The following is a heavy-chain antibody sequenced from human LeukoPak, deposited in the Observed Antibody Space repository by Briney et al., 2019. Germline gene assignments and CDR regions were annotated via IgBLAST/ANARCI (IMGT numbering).Heavy chain of an antibody. Sequence: GGSLRLSCAASGFTFSSYSMNWVRQAPGKGLEWVSSISSSSSYIYYADSVKGRFTISRDNAKNSLYLQMNSLRAEDTAVYYFARDGDTAIVRGWFDPWGQGTLVTVSS. CDR3: ARDGDTAIVRGWFDP. CDR2: ISSSSSYI. D-gene: IGHD5-18*01. V-gene: IGHV3-21*01. J-gene: IGHJ5*02. CDR1: GFTFSSYS.